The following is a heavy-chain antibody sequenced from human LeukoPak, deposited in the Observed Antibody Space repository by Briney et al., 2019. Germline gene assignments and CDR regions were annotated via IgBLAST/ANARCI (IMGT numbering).Heavy chain of an antibody. V-gene: IGHV3-23*01. CDR3: AKVPMTTFIPYYFQH. CDR1: GFTSGAHD. CDR2: TNFGGSIT. J-gene: IGHJ1*01. Sequence: GGSLTLTCAASGFTSGAHDMTWVRQTSGRVPEWVSSTNFGGSITWYADSVRGRFTMSRDNSKNTLYLQMNSLRAEDTAVYHCAKVPMTTFIPYYFQHWGQGTLVTVTS. D-gene: IGHD3-16*01.